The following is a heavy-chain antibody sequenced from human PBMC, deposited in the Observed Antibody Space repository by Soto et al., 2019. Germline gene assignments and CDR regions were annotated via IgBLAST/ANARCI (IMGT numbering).Heavy chain of an antibody. CDR3: ARGVITMIVEGYYYYGMDV. CDR2: IIPIFGTA. D-gene: IGHD3-22*01. J-gene: IGHJ6*02. Sequence: GASVKVSCKASGGTFSSYAISWVRQAPGQGLEWMGGIIPIFGTANYAQKFQGRVTITADESTSTAYMELRSLRSEDTAVYYCARGVITMIVEGYYYYGMDVWGQGTTVTVSS. V-gene: IGHV1-69*13. CDR1: GGTFSSYA.